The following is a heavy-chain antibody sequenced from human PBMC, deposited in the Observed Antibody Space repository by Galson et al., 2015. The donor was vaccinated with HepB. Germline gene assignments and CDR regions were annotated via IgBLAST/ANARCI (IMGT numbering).Heavy chain of an antibody. CDR2: FDPEDGET. Sequence: SVKVSCKVSGYTLTELSMHWVRQAPGKGLEWMGGFDPEDGETIYAQKFQGRVTMTEDTSTDTAYMELSSLRSEDTAVYYCATGGLRWDSGPPFPWGQGTLVTVSS. CDR3: ATGGLRWDSGPPFP. CDR1: GYTLTELS. V-gene: IGHV1-24*01. D-gene: IGHD3-3*01. J-gene: IGHJ4*02.